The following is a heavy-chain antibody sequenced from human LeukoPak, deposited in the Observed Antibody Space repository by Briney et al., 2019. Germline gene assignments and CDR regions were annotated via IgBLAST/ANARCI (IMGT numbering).Heavy chain of an antibody. Sequence: PGGSLRLSCAASGFTFSSYSMNWVRQAPGKGLEWVSSISSSSSYIYYADSVKGRFTISRDNAQNSLYLQMNSLRVEDTAVYYCARAVEYNWFDPWGQGTLVTVSS. CDR3: ARAVEYNWFDP. V-gene: IGHV3-21*01. CDR2: ISSSSSYI. CDR1: GFTFSSYS. J-gene: IGHJ5*02.